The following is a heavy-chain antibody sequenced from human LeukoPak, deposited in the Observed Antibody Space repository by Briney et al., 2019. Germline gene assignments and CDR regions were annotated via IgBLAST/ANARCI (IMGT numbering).Heavy chain of an antibody. Sequence: GESLKISCKGSGYSFTSYWIGWVRQMPGKGLEWMGTIYPGDSDTRYSPSFEGQVTISADKSINTADLQWSSLKASDTAMYYCARFVAVAGNDAFGIWGQGTMVTVSS. J-gene: IGHJ3*02. CDR1: GYSFTSYW. CDR3: ARFVAVAGNDAFGI. CDR2: IYPGDSDT. V-gene: IGHV5-51*01. D-gene: IGHD6-19*01.